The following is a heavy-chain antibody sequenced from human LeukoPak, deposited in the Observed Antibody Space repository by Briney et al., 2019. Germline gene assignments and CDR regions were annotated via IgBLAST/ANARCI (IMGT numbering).Heavy chain of an antibody. CDR3: ARQSRGTTARLFDY. D-gene: IGHD1-1*01. J-gene: IGHJ4*02. CDR1: GGSVSSGSYY. V-gene: IGHV4-61*01. CDR2: ISYSGST. Sequence: PSETLSLTCTVSGGSVSSGSYYWSWIRQPPGKGLEWIGYISYSGSTNYNPSLESRVTVSGDTSKNQFPLKLSSVTAADTAFYYCARQSRGTTARLFDYWGQGTLVTVSS.